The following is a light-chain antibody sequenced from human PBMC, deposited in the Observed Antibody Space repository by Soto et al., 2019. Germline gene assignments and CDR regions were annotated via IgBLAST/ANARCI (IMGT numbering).Light chain of an antibody. CDR2: TAS. J-gene: IGKJ4*01. V-gene: IGKV1-8*01. CDR3: QQYFSYPLT. Sequence: AIRMTQSPSSFSASTGDRVTITCRASQGISNHLAWYQVKPGKAPSLLIYTASYLESGVPSRFSGSGSGTDFTLIISALQSEDFAVYYCQQYFSYPLTFGGGTKVEIK. CDR1: QGISNH.